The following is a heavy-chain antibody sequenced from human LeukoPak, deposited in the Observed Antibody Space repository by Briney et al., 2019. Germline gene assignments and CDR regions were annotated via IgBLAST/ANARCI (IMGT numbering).Heavy chain of an antibody. V-gene: IGHV4-4*07. CDR1: GGSISSYY. D-gene: IGHD3-22*01. CDR2: ISASGST. CDR3: ARGRQWLLPDAFDI. J-gene: IGHJ3*02. Sequence: SETLSLTCTVSGGSISSYYWSWIRQPAGKGLEWLGRISASGSTNYNPSLKSRVTISVDTSKNQFSLKLSSVTAADTAVYYCARGRQWLLPDAFDIWGQGTMVTVSS.